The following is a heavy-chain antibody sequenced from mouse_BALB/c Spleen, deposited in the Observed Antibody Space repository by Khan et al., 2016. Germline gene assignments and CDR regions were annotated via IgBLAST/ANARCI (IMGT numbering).Heavy chain of an antibody. CDR3: ARSGPSWCFDG. J-gene: IGHJ1*01. CDR1: GFSLTVYG. V-gene: IGHV2-2*02. CDR2: IWSGGNT. Sequence: QVQLQQSGPGLVQPSQSLSITCTVSGFSLTVYGVHWVRQSPGKGLEWLGVIWSGGNTDYNPAFISRLSINKDNSKSQAFFKMNSLQANDTAIYYCARSGPSWCFDGWGAGTTVTVSS.